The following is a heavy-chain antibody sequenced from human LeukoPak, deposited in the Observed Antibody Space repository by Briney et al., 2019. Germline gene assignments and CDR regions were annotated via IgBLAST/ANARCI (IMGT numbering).Heavy chain of an antibody. Sequence: SETLSLTCAVYGGSFSGYYWSWIRQPPGKGLEWIGEINHSGSTNYNPSLKSRVTISVDTSKNQFPLKLSSVTAADTAVYYCARGPYYDFWSGYPRHNYYYYYGMDVWGQGTTVTVSS. D-gene: IGHD3-3*01. CDR3: ARGPYYDFWSGYPRHNYYYYYGMDV. J-gene: IGHJ6*02. V-gene: IGHV4-34*01. CDR2: INHSGST. CDR1: GGSFSGYY.